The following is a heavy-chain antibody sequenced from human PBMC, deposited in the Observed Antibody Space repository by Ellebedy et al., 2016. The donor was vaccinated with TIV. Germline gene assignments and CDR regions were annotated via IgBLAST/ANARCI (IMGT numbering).Heavy chain of an antibody. V-gene: IGHV3-74*01. D-gene: IGHD5-18*01. CDR2: INTDGSNT. Sequence: GGSLRLSCAASGFPFSSYWMHWVRQAPGKGLVWVSQINTDGSNTNYADSVKGRFTISRDNAKNSLYLQMNSLRAEDTAVYYCARVSVTGMVIHYYGMDVWGQGTTVTVSS. CDR1: GFPFSSYW. CDR3: ARVSVTGMVIHYYGMDV. J-gene: IGHJ6*02.